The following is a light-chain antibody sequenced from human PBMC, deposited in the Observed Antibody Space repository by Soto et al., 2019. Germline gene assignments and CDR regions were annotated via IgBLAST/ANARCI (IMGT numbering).Light chain of an antibody. CDR3: QQYGSSSWT. CDR2: GTS. V-gene: IGKV3-20*01. Sequence: EIVLTQSPGTLSLSPGERATLSWRASQSVSSSYLAWYQQKPGQAPRLLIYGTSSRATAIPDRFSGSGSGTDFTLTISRLEPEDFAVYYCQQYGSSSWTFGQGTKV. CDR1: QSVSSSY. J-gene: IGKJ1*01.